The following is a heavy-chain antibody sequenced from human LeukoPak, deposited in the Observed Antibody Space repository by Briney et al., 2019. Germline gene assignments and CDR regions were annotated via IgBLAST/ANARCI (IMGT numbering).Heavy chain of an antibody. Sequence: SETLSLTCTASGGSISSYYWSWIRQPPGKGLEWIGYIYTSGSTTYNPSLKSRLTITVDTSKIQYSLKLSTVTAADTALHNCARRDPEDAFDIWGQGTMVTVSS. V-gene: IGHV4-4*09. CDR3: ARRDPEDAFDI. CDR1: GGSISSYY. CDR2: IYTSGST. J-gene: IGHJ3*02.